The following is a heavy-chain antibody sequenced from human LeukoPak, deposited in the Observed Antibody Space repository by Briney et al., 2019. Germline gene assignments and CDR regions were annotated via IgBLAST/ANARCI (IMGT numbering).Heavy chain of an antibody. CDR3: ARVEGDYTPNRFDP. V-gene: IGHV3-53*01. J-gene: IGHJ5*02. Sequence: GGSLRLSCAASGFTFSSNYMSWVRQAPGKGLEWVSVAYSGGITYYLDSVKGRFTVSGDNAKNTLYLQMDSLRAEDTAIYYCARVEGDYTPNRFDPWGQGTLVTVSS. CDR2: AYSGGIT. D-gene: IGHD4-11*01. CDR1: GFTFSSNY.